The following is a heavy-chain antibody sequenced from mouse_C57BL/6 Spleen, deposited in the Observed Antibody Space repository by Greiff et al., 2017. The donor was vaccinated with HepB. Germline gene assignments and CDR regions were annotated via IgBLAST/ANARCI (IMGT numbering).Heavy chain of an antibody. CDR3: ARGGDRYYSNSHWYFDV. Sequence: QVQLQQPGAELVMPGASVKLSCKASGYTFTSYWMHWVKQRPGQGLEWIGEIDPSDSYTNYNQKFKGKSTLTVDKSSSTAYMQLSILTSEDSAVYYCARGGDRYYSNSHWYFDVWGTGTTVTVSS. V-gene: IGHV1-69*01. CDR2: IDPSDSYT. J-gene: IGHJ1*03. CDR1: GYTFTSYW. D-gene: IGHD2-5*01.